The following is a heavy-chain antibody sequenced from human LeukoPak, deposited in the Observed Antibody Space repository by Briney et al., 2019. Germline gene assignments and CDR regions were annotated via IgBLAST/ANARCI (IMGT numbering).Heavy chain of an antibody. Sequence: GRSLRLSCAASGFTFSSYAMHWVRQAPGKGLEWVAVISYDGSNKYYADSVKGRFTISRDNSKNTLYLQMNSLTAADTAVYYCASAPPTAAAGPLNFDYWGQGTLVTVSS. V-gene: IGHV3-30-3*01. D-gene: IGHD6-13*01. CDR1: GFTFSSYA. CDR3: ASAPPTAAAGPLNFDY. J-gene: IGHJ4*02. CDR2: ISYDGSNK.